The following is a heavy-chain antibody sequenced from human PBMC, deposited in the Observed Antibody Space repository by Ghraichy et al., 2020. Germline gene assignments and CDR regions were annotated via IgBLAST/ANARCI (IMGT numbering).Heavy chain of an antibody. D-gene: IGHD6-19*01. J-gene: IGHJ4*02. CDR2: ISESGGST. V-gene: IGHV3-23*01. CDR3: AKAGGYSTGWWVDYYDD. Sequence: GGSLRLSCAASGFTFSGYAMNWVRQAPLKGLQWVSSISESGGSTYYADYVKGRFTISRDNSKNTLYLQMDRLRVDDTAVYYCAKAGGYSTGWWVDYYDDWCQGTLVTVSS. CDR1: GFTFSGYA.